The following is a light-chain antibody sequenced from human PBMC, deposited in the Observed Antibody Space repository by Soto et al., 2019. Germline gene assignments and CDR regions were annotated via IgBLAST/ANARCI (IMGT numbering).Light chain of an antibody. CDR3: QQQDDCPWT. CDR1: QSVSSN. CDR2: GAS. J-gene: IGKJ1*01. V-gene: IGKV3-15*01. Sequence: EIVLTQSPATLSVSPGERATLSCRASQSVSSNLAGYQQKPGQAPRLLIYGASTRTTGIPARCSGSGSGTELSLSIISLQAEDFAVEYCQQQDDCPWTFGHGTKVDIK.